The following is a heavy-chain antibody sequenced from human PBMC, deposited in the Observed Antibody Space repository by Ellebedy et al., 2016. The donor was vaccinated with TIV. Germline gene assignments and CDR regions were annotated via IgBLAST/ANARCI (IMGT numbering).Heavy chain of an antibody. D-gene: IGHD3-10*01. CDR3: ARDLDD. Sequence: MPSETLSLTCTVSGGSISSGGYYWSWLRQVPGKGLEWIGYIRNSGSSYYNPSLKSRVTISVDTSKNQFSLKLSSVTAADTAVYYCARDLDDWGQGTLVTVSS. CDR2: IRNSGSS. V-gene: IGHV4-31*03. CDR1: GGSISSGGYY. J-gene: IGHJ4*02.